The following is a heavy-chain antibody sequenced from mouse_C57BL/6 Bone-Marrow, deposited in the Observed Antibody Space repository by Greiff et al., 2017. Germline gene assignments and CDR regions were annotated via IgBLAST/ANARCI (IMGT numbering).Heavy chain of an antibody. CDR1: GYTFTGYW. J-gene: IGHJ3*01. CDR3: ARSDDYDAWFAY. D-gene: IGHD2-4*01. CDR2: ILPGSGST. V-gene: IGHV1-9*01. Sequence: VKLVESGAELMKPGASVKLSCKATGYTFTGYWIEWVKQRPGHGLAWIGEILPGSGSTNYNVKFKGKATFTADTSSNTAYMQLSSLTTEDSAIYDCARSDDYDAWFAYWGQGTLVTVSA.